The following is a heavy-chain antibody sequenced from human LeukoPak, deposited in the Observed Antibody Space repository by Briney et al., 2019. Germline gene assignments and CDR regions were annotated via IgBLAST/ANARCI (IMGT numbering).Heavy chain of an antibody. CDR3: ARLGDSSLGDY. Sequence: SETLSLTCTVSGGSISSSSYYWGWIRQPPGKGLEWIGSIYYSGSTYCNPSLKSRVTISVDTSKNQFSLKLSSVTAADTAVYYCARLGDSSLGDYWGQGTLVTVSS. D-gene: IGHD4-17*01. V-gene: IGHV4-39*01. J-gene: IGHJ4*02. CDR2: IYYSGST. CDR1: GGSISSSSYY.